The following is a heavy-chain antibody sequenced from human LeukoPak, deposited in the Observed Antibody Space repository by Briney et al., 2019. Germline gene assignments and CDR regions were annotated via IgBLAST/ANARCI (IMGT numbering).Heavy chain of an antibody. CDR2: INQGGSDK. Sequence: GGSLRLSCAASGFTFSGYWMSWVRQAPGKGLEWVASINQGGSDKYYVDSVKGRFTTSRDNARNSLYLQMNSLRAEDTAVYYCARGRWRPTDYYFDYWGQGTLVTVSS. CDR1: GFTFSGYW. V-gene: IGHV3-7*04. D-gene: IGHD5-24*01. CDR3: ARGRWRPTDYYFDY. J-gene: IGHJ4*02.